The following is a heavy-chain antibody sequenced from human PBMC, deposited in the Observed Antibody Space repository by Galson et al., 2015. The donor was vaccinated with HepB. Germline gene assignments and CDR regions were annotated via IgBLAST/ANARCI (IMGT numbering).Heavy chain of an antibody. J-gene: IGHJ4*02. CDR2: IKQDGSEK. CDR3: ARVGSGWYERYFDY. D-gene: IGHD6-19*01. Sequence: SLRLSCAASGFTFSSYWMSWVRQAPGKGLEWVANIKQDGSEKYYVDSVKGRFTISRDNAKNSLYLQMNSLRAEDTAVYYCARVGSGWYERYFDYWGQGTLVTVSS. V-gene: IGHV3-7*03. CDR1: GFTFSSYW.